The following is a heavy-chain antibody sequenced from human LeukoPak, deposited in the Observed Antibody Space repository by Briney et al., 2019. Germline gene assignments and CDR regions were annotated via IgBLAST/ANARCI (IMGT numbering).Heavy chain of an antibody. V-gene: IGHV4-30-4*01. J-gene: IGHJ3*02. D-gene: IGHD3-9*01. CDR1: GGSISSGDYY. Sequence: SGTLSLTCTVSGGSISSGDYYWSWIRQPPGKGLEWIGYIYYSGSTYYNPSLKSRVTISVDTSKNQFSLKLSSVTAADTAVYYCARDPPNTTGYYDAFDIWGQGTMVTVSS. CDR2: IYYSGST. CDR3: ARDPPNTTGYYDAFDI.